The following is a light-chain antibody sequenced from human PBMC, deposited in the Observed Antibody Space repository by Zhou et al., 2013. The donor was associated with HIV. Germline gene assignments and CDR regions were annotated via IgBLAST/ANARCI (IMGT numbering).Light chain of an antibody. CDR3: QQRDNWPIT. V-gene: IGKV3-11*01. J-gene: IGKJ5*01. CDR2: DAS. CDR1: QSVDTY. Sequence: EIVMTQSPATLSVSPGERATLSCRASQSVDTYLAWYQQRPGLPPRLVIYDASNRASGIPARFSGSGSGTDFTLTISSLEPEDSAVYYCQQRDNWPITFGQGTRLEI.